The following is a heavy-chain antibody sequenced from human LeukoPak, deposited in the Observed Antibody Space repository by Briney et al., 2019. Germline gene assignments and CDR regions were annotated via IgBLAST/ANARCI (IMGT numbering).Heavy chain of an antibody. J-gene: IGHJ5*02. Sequence: ASVKVSCKASGYTFTSYGISWVRQAPGQGLEWMGWISAYNGNTNYAQKLQGRVTMTTDTSTSTAYMELRSLRSDDTAVYYCARDRAQSTAMVKVRWFDPWGQGTLVTVSS. V-gene: IGHV1-18*04. D-gene: IGHD5-18*01. CDR2: ISAYNGNT. CDR3: ARDRAQSTAMVKVRWFDP. CDR1: GYTFTSYG.